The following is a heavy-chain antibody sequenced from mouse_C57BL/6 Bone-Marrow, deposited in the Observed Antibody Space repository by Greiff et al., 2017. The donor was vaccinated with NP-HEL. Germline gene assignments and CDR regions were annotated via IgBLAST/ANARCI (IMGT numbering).Heavy chain of an antibody. Sequence: EVQLVESGPGLVKPSQSLSLTCSVTGYSITSGYYWNWIRQFPGNKLEWMGYISYDGSNNYNPSLKNRISITRDTSKNQFFLKLNSVTTEDTATYYCARGTGKDYFDYWGQGTTLTVSS. D-gene: IGHD4-1*01. CDR1: GYSITSGYY. J-gene: IGHJ2*01. CDR3: ARGTGKDYFDY. CDR2: ISYDGSN. V-gene: IGHV3-6*01.